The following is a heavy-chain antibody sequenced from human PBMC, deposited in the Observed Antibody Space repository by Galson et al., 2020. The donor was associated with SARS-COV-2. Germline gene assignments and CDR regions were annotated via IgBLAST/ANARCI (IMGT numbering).Heavy chain of an antibody. Sequence: ASVTVSCKASGYTFTSYGISWVRQAPGQGLEWMGWISAYNGNTNYAQKLQGRATMTTDTSTSTAYMELRGLRSDDTAVYYGALVGATGGVVWGQGTLVTVAS. CDR3: ALVGATGGVV. J-gene: IGHJ4*02. V-gene: IGHV1-18*01. CDR1: GYTFTSYG. CDR2: ISAYNGNT. D-gene: IGHD1-26*01.